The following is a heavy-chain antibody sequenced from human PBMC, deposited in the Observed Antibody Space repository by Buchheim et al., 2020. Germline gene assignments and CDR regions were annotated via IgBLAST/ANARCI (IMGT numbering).Heavy chain of an antibody. CDR1: GFTFSDYR. D-gene: IGHD3-3*01. Sequence: EVQLVESGGGLVKPGGSLRLSCAASGFTFSDYRMDWVRQAPGKGLEWVSSISSGSSYIFYTDSVKGRFTISRDNAKNTLYLQMNSLTAEDTAVYYCATGSVPYAFDMWGQGT. V-gene: IGHV3-21*01. CDR3: ATGSVPYAFDM. CDR2: ISSGSSYI. J-gene: IGHJ3*02.